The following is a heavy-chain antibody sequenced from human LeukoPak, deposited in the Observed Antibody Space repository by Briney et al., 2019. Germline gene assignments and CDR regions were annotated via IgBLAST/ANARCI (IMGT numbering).Heavy chain of an antibody. V-gene: IGHV4-38-2*02. CDR1: SYSISRGYY. J-gene: IGHJ4*02. Sequence: TSETLSLTCSVSSYSISRGYYWGWIRPSPGKGLEWIGNIYQSGSTSYNPSLKSRVTISLDMSKNQFSLKLSSVTAADTAVYYCVREGPIRFLEQIDYWGQGTLVTVSS. CDR3: VREGPIRFLEQIDY. D-gene: IGHD3-3*01. CDR2: IYQSGST.